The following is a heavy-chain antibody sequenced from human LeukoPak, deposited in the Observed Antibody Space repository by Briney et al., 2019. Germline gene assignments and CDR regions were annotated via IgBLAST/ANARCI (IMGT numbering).Heavy chain of an antibody. Sequence: GASVKVSCKVSGYTLTELSIHWVRQAPGKGLEWMGGFDSEDGETIYAQKFQGRVTMTEGTSTDTAYMELSSLRSEDTAVYYCATASMSKTPDFDDWGQGNLVTVSS. CDR3: ATASMSKTPDFDD. V-gene: IGHV1-24*01. J-gene: IGHJ4*02. CDR1: GYTLTELS. CDR2: FDSEDGET. D-gene: IGHD2/OR15-2a*01.